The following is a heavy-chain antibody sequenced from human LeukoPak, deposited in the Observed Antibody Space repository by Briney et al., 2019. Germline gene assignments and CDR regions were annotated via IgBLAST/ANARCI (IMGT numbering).Heavy chain of an antibody. Sequence: GASVKVSCKASGYTFTSYGISWVRQAPGQGLEWMGWISAYNGNTNYAQKLQGRVTMTTDTSTSTAYMELRSLRSDDTAVYYCASGAPARNYYDSSGYNVFDYWGQGTLVTVSS. V-gene: IGHV1-18*01. D-gene: IGHD3-22*01. CDR1: GYTFTSYG. J-gene: IGHJ4*02. CDR2: ISAYNGNT. CDR3: ASGAPARNYYDSSGYNVFDY.